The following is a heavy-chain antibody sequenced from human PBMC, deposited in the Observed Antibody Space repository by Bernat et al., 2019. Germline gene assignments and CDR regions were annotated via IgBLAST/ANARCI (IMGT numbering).Heavy chain of an antibody. CDR2: IYWDDDK. CDR1: GFSLSTYGVG. D-gene: IGHD2-15*01. V-gene: IGHV2-5*02. CDR3: AHRVVYGMDV. Sequence: QITLKESGPTLLKPTQTLTLTCTFSGFSLSTYGVGVGWIRQPPGKALEWLALIYWDDDKRYSPSLKSRLTITKDTSKNQVVLTMTNMDPVDRATHYCAHRVVYGMDVWGQGITVTVSS. J-gene: IGHJ6*02.